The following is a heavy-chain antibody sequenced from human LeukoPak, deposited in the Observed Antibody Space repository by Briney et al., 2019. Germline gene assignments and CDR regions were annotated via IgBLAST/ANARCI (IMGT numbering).Heavy chain of an antibody. CDR1: GDSISSFY. CDR2: GHYNGNT. Sequence: KPSETLSLTCTVSGDSISSFYWSWIRQTPGKGLEWIGYGHYNGNTNYKSSLKSRAIISVDTSKNQFSLKLNSVTAADTAVYYCARVPRSYYYYYYMDVWGKGTTVTVSS. CDR3: ARVPRSYYYYYYMDV. V-gene: IGHV4-59*01. J-gene: IGHJ6*03.